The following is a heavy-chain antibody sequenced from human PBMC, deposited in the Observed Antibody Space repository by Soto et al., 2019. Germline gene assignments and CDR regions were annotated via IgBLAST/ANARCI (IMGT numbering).Heavy chain of an antibody. Sequence: QVQLVQSGAEVKKPGASVKVSCKASGYTFTSYYMHWVRQAPGQGLEWMGIINPSGGSTSYAQKFQRRVTMTRDTSTSTGYMELSSLRSEDTAVYYCARVKRINYYDSSGYSFDYWGQGTLVTVSS. CDR3: ARVKRINYYDSSGYSFDY. CDR1: GYTFTSYY. CDR2: INPSGGST. J-gene: IGHJ4*02. V-gene: IGHV1-46*01. D-gene: IGHD3-22*01.